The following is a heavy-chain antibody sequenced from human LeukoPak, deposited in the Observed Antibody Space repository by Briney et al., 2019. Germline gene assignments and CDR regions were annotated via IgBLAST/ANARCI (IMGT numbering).Heavy chain of an antibody. J-gene: IGHJ4*02. Sequence: PGTSLRLSCTSSGFTFSNYGMHWVRQAPGKGLEWVALIWFDGSNKNYADSVKGRFSISRDNSKNTLYLQMNSLRAEDTAVYYCARARCSRTSCNTESDYWGQGTLVTVSS. D-gene: IGHD2-2*01. CDR1: GFTFSNYG. CDR2: IWFDGSNK. CDR3: ARARCSRTSCNTESDY. V-gene: IGHV3-33*01.